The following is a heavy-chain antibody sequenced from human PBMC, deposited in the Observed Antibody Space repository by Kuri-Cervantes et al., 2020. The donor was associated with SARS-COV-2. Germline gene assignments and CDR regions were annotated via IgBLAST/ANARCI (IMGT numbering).Heavy chain of an antibody. D-gene: IGHD3-22*01. J-gene: IGHJ4*02. CDR1: GGTFSSYT. CDR3: ARDLGYYYDSSGPPPLGY. Sequence: SVKVSCKASGGTFSSYTISWVRQAPGQGLEWMGGIIPIFGTANYAQKFQGRVTITTDESTSTAYMELSSLRSEDTAVYYCARDLGYYYDSSGPPPLGYWGQGTLVTVSS. CDR2: IIPIFGTA. V-gene: IGHV1-69*05.